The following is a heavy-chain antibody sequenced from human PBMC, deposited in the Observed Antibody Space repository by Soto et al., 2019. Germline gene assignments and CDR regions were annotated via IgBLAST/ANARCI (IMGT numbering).Heavy chain of an antibody. J-gene: IGHJ4*02. D-gene: IGHD6-19*01. V-gene: IGHV3-23*01. CDR3: GKQGSYSGWYSRAVEY. Sequence: PGGSLRLSCAASGFVFGSYAMSWVRQAPGKGLEWVSTISGGAGGTYYADSVKGRFTISRDNSKKTAYLQMNSLRAEDTAVYYCGKQGSYSGWYSRAVEYWGQGTLVTVSS. CDR2: ISGGAGGT. CDR1: GFVFGSYA.